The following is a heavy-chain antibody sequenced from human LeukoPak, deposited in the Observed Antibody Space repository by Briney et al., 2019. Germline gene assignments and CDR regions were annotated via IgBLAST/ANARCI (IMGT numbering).Heavy chain of an antibody. Sequence: GGSLRLSCAGSDFTFSTYWVHWVRQAPGKGLVWVSRISTDGSSRTYADSVKGRFTISRDNARNTLFLQMDSLRVEDTAVYYCVRGTSREYGYGGDDPYWGQGTLVIVSS. CDR3: VRGTSREYGYGGDDPY. J-gene: IGHJ4*02. V-gene: IGHV3-74*01. D-gene: IGHD2-21*02. CDR1: DFTFSTYW. CDR2: ISTDGSSR.